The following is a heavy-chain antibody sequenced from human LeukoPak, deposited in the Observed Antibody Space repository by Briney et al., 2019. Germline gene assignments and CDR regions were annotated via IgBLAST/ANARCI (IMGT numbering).Heavy chain of an antibody. CDR2: IIPIFGTA. D-gene: IGHD6-6*01. CDR1: GGTFSSYA. Sequence: SVKVPCKASGGTFSSYAISLVRQAPGQGLEWMGRIIPIFGTANYAQKFQGRVTITTDESTSTAYMELSSLRSEDTAVYYCARDTVRQLVGPTGYYFDYWGQGTLVTVSS. J-gene: IGHJ4*02. V-gene: IGHV1-69*05. CDR3: ARDTVRQLVGPTGYYFDY.